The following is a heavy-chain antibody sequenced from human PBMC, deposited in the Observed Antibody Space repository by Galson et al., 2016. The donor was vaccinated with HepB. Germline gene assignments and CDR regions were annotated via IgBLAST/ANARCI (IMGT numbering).Heavy chain of an antibody. Sequence: SLRLSCAASGFTFSDYSMNWVRQAPGKGLEWLAVISHDGTVVYYADALKGRFTISRDNAKNSLYVQMNSLSAEDTAVYYCARFSGRYNGDFDYWGQGTLVTVSS. CDR1: GFTFSDYS. CDR2: ISHDGTVV. D-gene: IGHD1-26*01. CDR3: ARFSGRYNGDFDY. V-gene: IGHV3-30*03. J-gene: IGHJ4*02.